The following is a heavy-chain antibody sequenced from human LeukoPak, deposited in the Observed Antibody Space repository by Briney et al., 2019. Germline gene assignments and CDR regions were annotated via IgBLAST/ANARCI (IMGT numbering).Heavy chain of an antibody. CDR2: SYYTGSP. CDR1: GSISSYY. J-gene: IGHJ4*02. D-gene: IGHD4-23*01. CDR3: AGVRSTVGWRSFDY. V-gene: IGHV4-59*08. Sequence: PSETLSLTCTVSGSISSYYWSWIRRAPGKGLEWIGHSYYTGSPNYNPSLKSRVTITVDTAKNQFSLKLSSMTAADTAVYYCAGVRSTVGWRSFDYWGQGILVTVSS.